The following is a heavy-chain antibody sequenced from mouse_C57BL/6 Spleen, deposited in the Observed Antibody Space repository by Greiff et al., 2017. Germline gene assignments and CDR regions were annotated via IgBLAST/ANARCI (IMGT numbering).Heavy chain of an antibody. CDR3: ARDSSGDRSYFDY. Sequence: QVHVKQPGAELVMPGASVKLSCKASGYTFTSYWMHWVKQRPGQGLEWIGEIDPSDSYTNYNQKFKGKSTLTVDKSSSTAYMQLSSLTSEDSAVYYCARDSSGDRSYFDYWGQGTTLTVSS. CDR2: IDPSDSYT. V-gene: IGHV1-69*01. D-gene: IGHD3-2*02. CDR1: GYTFTSYW. J-gene: IGHJ2*01.